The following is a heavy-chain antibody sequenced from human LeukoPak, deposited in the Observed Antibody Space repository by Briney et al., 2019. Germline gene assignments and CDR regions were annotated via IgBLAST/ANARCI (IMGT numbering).Heavy chain of an antibody. Sequence: GGSLRLSCEASGFTFSDHSMIWVRQAPGKGLEWVSYISSTSSAISYADSVMGRFSVSRDNAKTTVYQEMNSLRVGDLAVYYCAKVRARGTRHDAFDICGQGTTVTGSS. D-gene: IGHD6-6*01. CDR3: AKVRARGTRHDAFDI. J-gene: IGHJ3*02. CDR1: GFTFSDHS. CDR2: ISSTSSAI. V-gene: IGHV3-48*04.